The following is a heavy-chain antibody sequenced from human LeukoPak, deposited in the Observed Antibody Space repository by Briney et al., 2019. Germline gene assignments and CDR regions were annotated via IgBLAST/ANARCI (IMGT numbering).Heavy chain of an antibody. CDR2: ISYDGRNK. V-gene: IGHV3-30*18. Sequence: PGKSLRLSCAASGFTFNNYGMHWVRQAPGKGLEWVAVISYDGRNKHYPDSVKGRFTISRDISTDTLWLQMDSLRTEDTAVYYCAKGGYSYPYYLDYWGQGTLVTVSS. CDR3: AKGGYSYPYYLDY. J-gene: IGHJ4*02. D-gene: IGHD5-18*01. CDR1: GFTFNNYG.